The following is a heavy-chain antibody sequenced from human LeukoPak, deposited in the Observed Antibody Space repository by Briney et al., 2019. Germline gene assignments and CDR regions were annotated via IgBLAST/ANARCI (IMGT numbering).Heavy chain of an antibody. D-gene: IGHD1-26*01. CDR3: AGRAMWEPPPSY. V-gene: IGHV3-23*01. CDR2: VTGNGDTT. Sequence: GGSLRLSCAASGFTFRNYAMTWVRQAPGKGLGWVSVVTGNGDTTYYADSLKGRFTISRDNSRNTLYLQMNSLRAEDTAVYYCAGRAMWEPPPSYWGQGTLVTVSS. CDR1: GFTFRNYA. J-gene: IGHJ4*02.